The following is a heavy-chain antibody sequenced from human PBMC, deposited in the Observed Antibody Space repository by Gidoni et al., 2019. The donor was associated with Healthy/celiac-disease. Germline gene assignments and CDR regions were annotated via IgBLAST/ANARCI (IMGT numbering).Heavy chain of an antibody. V-gene: IGHV4-34*01. J-gene: IGHJ5*02. CDR2: INHSGST. CDR3: ARVLEVGVETENWFDP. Sequence: QVQLQQWGAGLLKPSETLSLTCAVDGGALSVYYWSWIRQPPGKRLEWIVEINHSGSTNYNPSLKSRVTISVDTSKNQFSLKLSSVTAADTAVYYCARVLEVGVETENWFDPWGQGTLVTVSS. CDR1: GGALSVYY. D-gene: IGHD3-3*01.